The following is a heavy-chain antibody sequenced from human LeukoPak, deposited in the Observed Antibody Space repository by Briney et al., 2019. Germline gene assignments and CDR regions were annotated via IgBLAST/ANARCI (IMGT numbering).Heavy chain of an antibody. Sequence: ASVKVSCKASGYTFTSYDINWVRQATGQGLEWMGWMNPKSGNTGFAQKFQGRVTMTRNTSISTAYMELSSLRSEDTAVYYCARDRPPGGHPRWFDPWGQGTLVTVSS. CDR1: GYTFTSYD. J-gene: IGHJ5*01. V-gene: IGHV1-8*01. CDR3: ARDRPPGGHPRWFDP. CDR2: MNPKSGNT. D-gene: IGHD1-14*01.